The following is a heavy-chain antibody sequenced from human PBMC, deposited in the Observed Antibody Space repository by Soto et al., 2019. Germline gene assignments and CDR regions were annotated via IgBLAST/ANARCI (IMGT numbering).Heavy chain of an antibody. CDR3: AKEIHGYYYGSGSYSYYFDY. V-gene: IGHV3-23*01. CDR1: GFTFSSYA. D-gene: IGHD3-10*01. Sequence: GGSLRLSCAASGFTFSSYAMSWVRQAPGKGLEWVSAISGSGGSTYYADSVKGRFTISRDNSKNTLYLQMNSLRAEDTAVYYCAKEIHGYYYGSGSYSYYFDYWGQGTLVTVSS. CDR2: ISGSGGST. J-gene: IGHJ4*02.